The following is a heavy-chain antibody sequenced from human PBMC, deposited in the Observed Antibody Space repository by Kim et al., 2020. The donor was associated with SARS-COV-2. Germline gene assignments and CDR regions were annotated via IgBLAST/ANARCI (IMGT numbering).Heavy chain of an antibody. V-gene: IGHV7-4-1*02. CDR2: INTNTGNP. CDR3: ARGSNILTGYYGIRIARNFDY. D-gene: IGHD3-9*01. Sequence: ASVKVSCKASGYTFTSYAMNWVRQAPGQGLEWMGWINTNTGNPTYAQGFTGRFVFSLDTSVSTAYLQISSLKAEDTAVYYCARGSNILTGYYGIRIARNFDYWGQGTLVTVSS. CDR1: GYTFTSYA. J-gene: IGHJ4*02.